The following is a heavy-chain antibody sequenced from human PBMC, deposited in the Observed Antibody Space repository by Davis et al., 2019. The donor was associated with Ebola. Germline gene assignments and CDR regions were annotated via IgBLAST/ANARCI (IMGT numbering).Heavy chain of an antibody. V-gene: IGHV3-48*02. CDR2: ISSSSSTI. Sequence: PGGSLRLSCAASGFTFSSYSMNWVRQAPGKGLEWVSYISSSSSTIYYADSVKGRFTISRDNAKNSLYLQMNSLRDEDTAVYYCAREPYYYDSSGYLEYWGQGTLVTVSS. D-gene: IGHD3-22*01. CDR1: GFTFSSYS. CDR3: AREPYYYDSSGYLEY. J-gene: IGHJ4*02.